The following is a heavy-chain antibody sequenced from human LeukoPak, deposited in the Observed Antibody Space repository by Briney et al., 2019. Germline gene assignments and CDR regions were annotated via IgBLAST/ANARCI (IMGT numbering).Heavy chain of an antibody. J-gene: IGHJ3*02. CDR3: AKGGSGSYLDVFDI. V-gene: IGHV3-30*02. CDR1: GFTFSSYG. CDR2: IRYDGSDK. Sequence: PGGSLRLSCAASGFTFSSYGMLWVRQAPGKGPERVTFIRYDGSDKYYADTVKGRFTISRDNSKNTLYLQMNSLRAEDTAVYYCAKGGSGSYLDVFDIWGQGTMVTVSS. D-gene: IGHD1-26*01.